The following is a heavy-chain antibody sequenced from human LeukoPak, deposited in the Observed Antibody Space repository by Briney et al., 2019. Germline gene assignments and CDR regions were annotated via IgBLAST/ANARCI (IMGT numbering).Heavy chain of an antibody. CDR1: RGTFSSYT. Sequence: GASVKVSCKASRGTFSSYTITWVRQAPGQGLEWMGGIIPIFGTANYAQRFQGRVTITADESTSTAYMELSSLRSEDTAVYYCARVNCGGDCYSDRGAFDIWGQGTMVTVSS. CDR3: ARVNCGGDCYSDRGAFDI. CDR2: IIPIFGTA. J-gene: IGHJ3*02. D-gene: IGHD2-21*02. V-gene: IGHV1-69*13.